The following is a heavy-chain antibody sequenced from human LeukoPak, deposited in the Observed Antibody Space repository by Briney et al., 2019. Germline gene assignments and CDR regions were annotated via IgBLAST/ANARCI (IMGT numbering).Heavy chain of an antibody. J-gene: IGHJ4*02. Sequence: SETLSLTCAVYGGSFSDYYWSWIRQSPGKGLEWIGYIYYTGSTAYNPSLKSRVTISADTSKNQFSLKLSSVTAADTAVYYCASRKLGNDYWGQGTLVTVSS. CDR3: ASRKLGNDY. CDR1: GGSFSDYY. D-gene: IGHD7-27*01. V-gene: IGHV4-59*01. CDR2: IYYTGST.